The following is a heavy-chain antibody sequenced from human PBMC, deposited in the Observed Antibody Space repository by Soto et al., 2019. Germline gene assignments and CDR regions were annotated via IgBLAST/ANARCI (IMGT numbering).Heavy chain of an antibody. J-gene: IGHJ6*02. CDR3: ARFFGYSDGNGPLYYYYGMDV. CDR1: GFTFSDYY. Sequence: QVQLVESGGGLVKPGGSLRLSCAASGFTFSDYYMSWIRQAPGKGLEWVSYISSSGSTIYYADSVKGRFTISMDNAKNSLYLQMNSLRAEDTAVYYCARFFGYSDGNGPLYYYYGMDVWGQGTTVTVSS. V-gene: IGHV3-11*01. D-gene: IGHD5-18*01. CDR2: ISSSGSTI.